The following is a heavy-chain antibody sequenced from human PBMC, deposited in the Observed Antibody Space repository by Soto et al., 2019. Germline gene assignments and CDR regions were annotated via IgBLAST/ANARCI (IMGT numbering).Heavy chain of an antibody. CDR1: GGTFSSYT. D-gene: IGHD2-15*01. Sequence: ASVKVSCKASGGTFSSYTISWVRQAPGQGLEWMGRIIPILGIANYAQKFQGRVTITADKSTSTAYMELSSLRSEDTAVYYCARDSCSGGSCYQRDYYYYMDVWGKGTTVTVSS. CDR3: ARDSCSGGSCYQRDYYYYMDV. CDR2: IIPILGIA. V-gene: IGHV1-69*04. J-gene: IGHJ6*03.